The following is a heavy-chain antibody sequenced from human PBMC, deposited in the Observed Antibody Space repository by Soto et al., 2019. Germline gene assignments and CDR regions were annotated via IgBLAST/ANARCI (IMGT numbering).Heavy chain of an antibody. CDR2: IYPGDSDT. V-gene: IGHV5-51*01. J-gene: IGHJ3*01. CDR1: GYSFTSYW. D-gene: IGHD4-17*01. CDR3: VVLTVRRAFEL. Sequence: GESLKISCKGSGYSFTSYWIGWVRQMPGKGLEWMGIIYPGDSDTRYSPSFQGQVTISADKSITTAYLQWSSLKASDTAMYYCVVLTVRRAFELCGQGTMFPVSS.